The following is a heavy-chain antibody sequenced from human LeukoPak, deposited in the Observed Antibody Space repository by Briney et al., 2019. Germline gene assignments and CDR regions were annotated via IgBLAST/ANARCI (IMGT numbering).Heavy chain of an antibody. D-gene: IGHD4/OR15-4a*01. Sequence: TGGSLRLSCAASGFRFSGYGMHWVRQAPGKGLEWLAVVWFDASKKYYADSLEGRFTISRDNSKNTVYLQMNSLRAEDTAVYYCAKESGALGAPLYDYWGQGILVTGSS. V-gene: IGHV3-33*03. CDR1: GFRFSGYG. CDR3: AKESGALGAPLYDY. J-gene: IGHJ4*02. CDR2: VWFDASKK.